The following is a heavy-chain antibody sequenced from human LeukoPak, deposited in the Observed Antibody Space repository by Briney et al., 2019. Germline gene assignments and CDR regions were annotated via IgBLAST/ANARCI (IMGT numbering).Heavy chain of an antibody. Sequence: ASVKVSCKASGYTFTSYGISWVRQAPGQGLEWRGWISAYNGNTNYAQKLQGRVTMTTDTSTSTAYMELRSLRSDDTAVYYCARRDYYDSSGYFSASIYWGQGTLVTVSS. CDR3: ARRDYYDSSGYFSASIY. CDR1: GYTFTSYG. V-gene: IGHV1-18*01. D-gene: IGHD3-22*01. J-gene: IGHJ4*02. CDR2: ISAYNGNT.